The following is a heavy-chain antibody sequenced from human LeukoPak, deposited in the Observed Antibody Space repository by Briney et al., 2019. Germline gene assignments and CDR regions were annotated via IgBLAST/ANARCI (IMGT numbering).Heavy chain of an antibody. D-gene: IGHD5-18*01. CDR2: ISSSSSYI. V-gene: IGHV3-21*01. J-gene: IGHJ4*02. Sequence: GGSLRLSCAASGFTFSSYSMNWVRQAPGKGLEWVSSISSSSSYIYYANSVKGRFTISRDNAKNSLYLQMNSLRAEDTAVYYCARGALGYSYGYFDYWGQGTLVTVSS. CDR1: GFTFSSYS. CDR3: ARGALGYSYGYFDY.